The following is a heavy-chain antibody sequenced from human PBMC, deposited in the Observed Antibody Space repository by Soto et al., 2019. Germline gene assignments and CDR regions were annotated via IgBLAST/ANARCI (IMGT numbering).Heavy chain of an antibody. D-gene: IGHD3-10*01. Sequence: ASVKVSCKAAGYTFTSYYMHWVRQAPGQGLEWMGIINPSGGSTSYAQKFQGRVTMTRDTSTSTVYMGLSSLRSEDTAVYYCASKVVRGANYYYYGMDVWGQGTTVTVSS. CDR3: ASKVVRGANYYYYGMDV. J-gene: IGHJ6*02. CDR2: INPSGGST. CDR1: GYTFTSYY. V-gene: IGHV1-46*01.